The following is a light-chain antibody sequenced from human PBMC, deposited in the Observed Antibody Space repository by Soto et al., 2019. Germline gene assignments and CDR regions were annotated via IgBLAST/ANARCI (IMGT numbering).Light chain of an antibody. V-gene: IGKV1-6*01. CDR3: LQDRSYPRT. J-gene: IGKJ3*01. CDR2: NAY. Sequence: AIQMTQSPSSLSSSVGDRVTITCRASQDIRNDLGWYQHKPGKAPNLLIYNAYSLQSGVPSRFNGRGAGTDFTLTISSLQPQDSATYYCLQDRSYPRTFGPGTKVDVK. CDR1: QDIRND.